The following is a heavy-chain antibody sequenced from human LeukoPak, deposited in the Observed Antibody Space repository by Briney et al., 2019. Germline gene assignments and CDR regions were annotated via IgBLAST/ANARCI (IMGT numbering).Heavy chain of an antibody. CDR1: GFTFSNVW. CDR3: TRSSDGSGIDWFDP. CDR2: IKSKTDGGTT. D-gene: IGHD3-10*01. J-gene: IGHJ5*02. Sequence: GGSLRLSCAASGFTFSNVWMSWVRQAPGKGLEWVGRIKSKTDGGTTDYAAPVKGRFTISRDDSKNTLYLQMNSLKTEDTAVYYCTRSSDGSGIDWFDPWGQGTLVTVSS. V-gene: IGHV3-15*01.